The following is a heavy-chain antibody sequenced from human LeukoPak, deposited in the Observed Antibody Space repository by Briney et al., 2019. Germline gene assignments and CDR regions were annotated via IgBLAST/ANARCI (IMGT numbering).Heavy chain of an antibody. V-gene: IGHV4-59*07. D-gene: IGHD6-6*01. J-gene: IGHJ4*02. CDR2: IYYSGST. Sequence: PSDTLSLTCTVSGGSISSYYWSWIRQPPGKGLEWIGYIYYSGSTNYNPSLKSRVTISVDTSKNQFSLKLSSVTAADTAVYYCARARRYSSSSGGWFDYWGQGTLVTVSS. CDR3: ARARRYSSSSGGWFDY. CDR1: GGSISSYY.